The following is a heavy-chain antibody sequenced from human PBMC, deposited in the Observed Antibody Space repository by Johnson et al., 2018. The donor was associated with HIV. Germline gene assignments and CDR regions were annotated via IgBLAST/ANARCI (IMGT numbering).Heavy chain of an antibody. CDR3: ARDPSGSYAEVTPDARFDI. D-gene: IGHD1-26*01. Sequence: VQLVESGGGLVQPGGSLRLSCAASGFTVSSNYMSWVRQAPGKGLEWVSVIYSGGSTYYADSVKGRFPISSDNSKNTLILQMNSLRAEDTAVYYCARDPSGSYAEVTPDARFDIWGQGTMVTVSS. CDR1: GFTVSSNY. CDR2: IYSGGST. J-gene: IGHJ3*02. V-gene: IGHV3-66*01.